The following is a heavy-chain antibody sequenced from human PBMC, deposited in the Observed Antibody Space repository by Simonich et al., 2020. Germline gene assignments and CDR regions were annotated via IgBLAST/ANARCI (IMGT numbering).Heavy chain of an antibody. Sequence: QVQLVQSGAEVNKPGASVKVSCKASGYTFPGYSMHWVRQAPGQGLEWMGWINPNSGGTNYAQKVKGRVTMTRDTSISTAYKELSRLRSDDTAVYYCARDPVVPAAIRNAFDIWGQGTMVTVSS. D-gene: IGHD2-2*01. CDR2: INPNSGGT. CDR1: GYTFPGYS. J-gene: IGHJ3*02. CDR3: ARDPVVPAAIRNAFDI. V-gene: IGHV1-2*02.